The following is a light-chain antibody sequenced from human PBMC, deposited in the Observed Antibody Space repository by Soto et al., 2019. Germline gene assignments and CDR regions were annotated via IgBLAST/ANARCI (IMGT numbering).Light chain of an antibody. CDR2: AVT. V-gene: IGLV2-14*01. J-gene: IGLJ1*01. CDR3: SLYTIISPL. CDR1: SSDGGGYNY. Sequence: QSVLAPLASVSGSPGPSFTISCTGTSSDGGGYNYVSWYQQHPGKAPKLMIYAVTDRPSGVSIRFSGSKSGNTASLTISGLQVEDDADYYCSLYTIISPLFGTGTKVT.